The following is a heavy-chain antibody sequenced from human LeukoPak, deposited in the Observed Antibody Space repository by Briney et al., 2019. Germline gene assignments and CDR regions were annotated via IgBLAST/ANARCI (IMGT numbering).Heavy chain of an antibody. D-gene: IGHD3-22*01. J-gene: IGHJ4*02. Sequence: GESLKLYFKGSGYRFTSYWIGWVRQMPGKGLAWMGIIYPGDSDTRYSPSFQGQVTISADQSISTAYLQWSSLKASATAMYYCARSSGYPYYFDYWGQGTLVTVSS. V-gene: IGHV5-51*01. CDR1: GYRFTSYW. CDR2: IYPGDSDT. CDR3: ARSSGYPYYFDY.